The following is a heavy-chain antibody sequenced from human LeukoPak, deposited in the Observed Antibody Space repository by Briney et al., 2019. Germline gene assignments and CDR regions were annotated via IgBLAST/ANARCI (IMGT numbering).Heavy chain of an antibody. J-gene: IGHJ4*02. Sequence: SETLSLNCTVSGGSISSSSYYWGWIRQPPGKGLEWIGSIYYSGSTYYNPSLKSRVTISVDTSKNQFSLKLSSVTAADTAVYYCARLAYGGKTDYWGQGTLVTVSS. CDR3: ARLAYGGKTDY. V-gene: IGHV4-39*01. CDR2: IYYSGST. CDR1: GGSISSSSYY. D-gene: IGHD4-23*01.